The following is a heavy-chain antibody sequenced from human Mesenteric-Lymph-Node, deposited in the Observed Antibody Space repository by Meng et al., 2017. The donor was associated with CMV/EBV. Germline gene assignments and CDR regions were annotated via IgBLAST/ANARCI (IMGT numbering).Heavy chain of an antibody. CDR3: AKGAITIFGVAIQPQYYFDY. CDR2: ISGSGGST. D-gene: IGHD3-3*01. J-gene: IGHJ4*02. V-gene: IGHV3-23*01. CDR1: GFIFSDHY. Sequence: GESLKISCAVSGFIFSDHYMDWFRQAPGKGLEWVSAISGSGGSTYYADSVKGRFTISRDNSKNTLYLQMNSLRAEDTAVYYCAKGAITIFGVAIQPQYYFDYWGQGTLVTVSS.